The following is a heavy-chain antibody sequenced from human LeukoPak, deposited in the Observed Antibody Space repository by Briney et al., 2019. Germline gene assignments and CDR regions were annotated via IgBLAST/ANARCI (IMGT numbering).Heavy chain of an antibody. Sequence: SQTLSLTCAISGDSVSSNSASWNWIRQSPSRGLEWLGRTYYRSKWYNDYAVSVKSRITINSDTSKNQFSLQLNSVTPEDTAVYYCARENFYGGSRAFDYWGQGTLVTVSS. J-gene: IGHJ4*02. CDR1: GDSVSSNSAS. D-gene: IGHD3-16*01. CDR3: ARENFYGGSRAFDY. CDR2: TYYRSKWYN. V-gene: IGHV6-1*01.